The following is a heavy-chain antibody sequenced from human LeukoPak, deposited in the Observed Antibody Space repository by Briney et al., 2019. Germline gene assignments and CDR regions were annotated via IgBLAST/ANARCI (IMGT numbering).Heavy chain of an antibody. CDR3: VKGVAARLDY. V-gene: IGHV3-64D*09. D-gene: IGHD6-6*01. CDR1: GFTFSSYA. CDR2: INSNGGIT. J-gene: IGHJ4*02. Sequence: PGGSLRLSCSASGFTFSSYAMHWVRQAPGKGLEYVSAINSNGGITFYADSMKGRFTISRDNSKNTLYLQTSSLRAQDTAIYHCVKGVAARLDYWGQGTLVPVSS.